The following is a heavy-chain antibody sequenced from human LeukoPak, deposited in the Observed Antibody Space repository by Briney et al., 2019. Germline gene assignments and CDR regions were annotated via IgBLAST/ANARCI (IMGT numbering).Heavy chain of an antibody. CDR1: GGSISSGSYY. CDR2: IYTSGST. V-gene: IGHV4-61*02. D-gene: IGHD3-22*01. CDR3: ARGKGRYYYDSSDAFDI. J-gene: IGHJ3*02. Sequence: SETLSLTCTVSGGSISSGSYYWSWIRQPAGKGLEWIGRIYTSGSTNYNPSLKSRVTISVDTSKNQFSLKLSSVTAADTAVYYCARGKGRYYYDSSDAFDIRGQGTMVTVSS.